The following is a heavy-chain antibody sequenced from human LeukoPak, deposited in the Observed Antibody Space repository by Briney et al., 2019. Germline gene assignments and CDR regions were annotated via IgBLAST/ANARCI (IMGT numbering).Heavy chain of an antibody. CDR1: GGSISSYY. CDR2: IYYSGST. V-gene: IGHV4-59*01. D-gene: IGHD7-27*01. Sequence: SETLSLTCTVSGGSISSYYWSWIRQPPGKGLEWIGYIYYSGSTNYNPSLMSRVTIPVDTFKNQFSLKLSSVTAADTAVYYCARDNWGLDYWGQGTLVTVSS. J-gene: IGHJ4*02. CDR3: ARDNWGLDY.